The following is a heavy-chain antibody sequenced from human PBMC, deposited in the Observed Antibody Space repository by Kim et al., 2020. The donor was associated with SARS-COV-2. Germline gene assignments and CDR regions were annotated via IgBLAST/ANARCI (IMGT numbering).Heavy chain of an antibody. CDR2: IYYSGST. J-gene: IGHJ6*02. Sequence: SETLSLTCTVSGGSISSYYWSWIRQPPGKGLEWIGYIYYSGSTNYNPSLKSRVTISVDTSKNQFSLKLSSVTAADTAVYYCARSYGSGRMVGYYYGMDVWGQGTTVTVSS. V-gene: IGHV4-59*01. CDR1: GGSISSYY. D-gene: IGHD3-10*01. CDR3: ARSYGSGRMVGYYYGMDV.